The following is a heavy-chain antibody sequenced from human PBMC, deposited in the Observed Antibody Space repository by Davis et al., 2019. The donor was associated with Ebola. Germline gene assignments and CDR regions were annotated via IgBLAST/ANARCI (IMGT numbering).Heavy chain of an antibody. CDR2: IYYTGST. D-gene: IGHD2-15*01. V-gene: IGHV4-59*01. CDR3: ARFYCSGGTCHGLEY. Sequence: SETLSLTCTVSGGSISPYCWSWIRQPPGKGLEWVGHIYYTGSTVYDPSLKTRLTISLDTPKNQFSMKLSSMNAADTAVYYCARFYCSGGTCHGLEYWGQGTLVTVSS. J-gene: IGHJ4*02. CDR1: GGSISPYC.